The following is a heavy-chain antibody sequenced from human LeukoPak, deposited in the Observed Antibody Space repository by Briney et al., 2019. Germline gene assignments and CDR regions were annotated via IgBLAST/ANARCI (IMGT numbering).Heavy chain of an antibody. D-gene: IGHD4-17*01. CDR2: IYTSGST. CDR3: ARGNYGDYKYYYYYYMDV. CDR1: GGSISSGSYY. Sequence: SQTLSLTCTVSGGSISSGSYYWSWIRQPAGKGLEWIGRIYTSGSTNYNPSLKSRVTISVDTSKNQFSPKLSSVTAAGTAVYYCARGNYGDYKYYYYYYMDVWGKGTTVTVSS. J-gene: IGHJ6*03. V-gene: IGHV4-61*02.